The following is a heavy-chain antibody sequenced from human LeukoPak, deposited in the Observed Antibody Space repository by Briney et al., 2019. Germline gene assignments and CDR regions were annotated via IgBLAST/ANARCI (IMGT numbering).Heavy chain of an antibody. CDR2: IYYSGST. CDR1: GGSISSGDYF. J-gene: IGHJ6*02. D-gene: IGHD1-14*01. V-gene: IGHV4-30-4*01. CDR3: TRDPEGYGMDV. Sequence: SETLSLTYTVSGGSISSGDYFWSWIRQPPGKGLEWIGYIYYSGSTLYNPSLKSRITISVDTSKNQFSLKLSSVTAADTAVYYCTRDPEGYGMDVWGQGTTVTVSS.